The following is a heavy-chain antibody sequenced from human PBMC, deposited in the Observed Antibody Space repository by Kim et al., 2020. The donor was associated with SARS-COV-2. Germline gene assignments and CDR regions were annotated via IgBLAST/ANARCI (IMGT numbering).Heavy chain of an antibody. V-gene: IGHV4-59*13. CDR3: AGKYYYGSGSYYEIDY. Sequence: SETLSLTCTVSGGSISSYYWSWIRQPPGKGLEWIGYIYYSGSTNYNPSLKSRVTISVDTSKNQFSLKLSSVTAAHTAVYYCAGKYYYGSGSYYEIDYWGQGTLVTVSS. J-gene: IGHJ4*02. CDR2: IYYSGST. CDR1: GGSISSYY. D-gene: IGHD3-10*01.